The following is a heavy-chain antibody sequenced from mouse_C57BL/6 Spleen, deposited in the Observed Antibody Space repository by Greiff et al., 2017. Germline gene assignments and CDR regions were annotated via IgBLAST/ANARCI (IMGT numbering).Heavy chain of an antibody. CDR3: ARRGYGSRGDYAMDY. Sequence: EVQLQQSGPELVKPGASVKMSCKASGYTFTDYNMHWVKQSHGKSLEWIGYINPNNGGTSYNQKFKGQATLNVNKSSSTAYMELRSLTSEDSAVYYCARRGYGSRGDYAMDYWGQGTSVTVSS. CDR2: INPNNGGT. D-gene: IGHD1-1*01. J-gene: IGHJ4*01. V-gene: IGHV1-22*01. CDR1: GYTFTDYN.